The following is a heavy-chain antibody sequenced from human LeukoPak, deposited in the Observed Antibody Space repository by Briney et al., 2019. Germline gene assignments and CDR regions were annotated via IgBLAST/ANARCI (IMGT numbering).Heavy chain of an antibody. V-gene: IGHV3-23*01. CDR3: AKGATSAWLLYWFDP. D-gene: IGHD6-19*01. Sequence: PGGSLRLSCTASGFGFSDCEMSWFRQAPGKGLEWVSSISGSGASTYYADSVKGRYAISRDNSRNTLYLQMNTLRAEDTATYYCAKGATSAWLLYWFDPWGQGTLVTVSS. CDR2: ISGSGAST. CDR1: GFGFSDCE. J-gene: IGHJ5*02.